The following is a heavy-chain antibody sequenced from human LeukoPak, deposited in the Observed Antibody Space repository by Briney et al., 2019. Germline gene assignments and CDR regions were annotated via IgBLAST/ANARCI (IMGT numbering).Heavy chain of an antibody. D-gene: IGHD6-13*01. Sequence: ASVKVSCKPSGYTLTSYGITWVRQAPGQGLEWMGWISAYNGNTNYAQKFQGRVTMTTDTSTSTAYMELRSLRSDDTAMYYCARGGGIAGLGFWGQGTLVTVSS. J-gene: IGHJ4*02. CDR2: ISAYNGNT. CDR3: ARGGGIAGLGF. V-gene: IGHV1-18*01. CDR1: GYTLTSYG.